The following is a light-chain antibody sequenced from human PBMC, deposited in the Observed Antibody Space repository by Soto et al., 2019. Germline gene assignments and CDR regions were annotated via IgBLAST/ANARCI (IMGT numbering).Light chain of an antibody. CDR1: QSISSY. Sequence: DIQLTQSPSSLSASVGDRVTITCRASQSISSYLNWYQQRPGKAPNLLIYATSSLRTGVPSRFRSSRSWADFTLTISNLQPEDFATYYFQQSYSTPPTTSGNGTRL. V-gene: IGKV1-39*01. CDR3: QQSYSTPPTT. CDR2: ATS. J-gene: IGKJ5*01.